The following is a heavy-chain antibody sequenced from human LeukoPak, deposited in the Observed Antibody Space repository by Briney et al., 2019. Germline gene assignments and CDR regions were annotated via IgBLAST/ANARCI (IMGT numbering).Heavy chain of an antibody. CDR2: ISGSGGST. V-gene: IGHV3-23*01. Sequence: TGGSLRLSCAASGFTFSSYAMSWVRQAPGKGLEWVSAISGSGGSTYYADSVKGRFTISRDNSKNTLYLQMNSLRAEDTAVYYCAKGPYYDFWSGYHNFDYWGQGTLVTVSS. CDR3: AKGPYYDFWSGYHNFDY. CDR1: GFTFSSYA. D-gene: IGHD3-3*01. J-gene: IGHJ4*02.